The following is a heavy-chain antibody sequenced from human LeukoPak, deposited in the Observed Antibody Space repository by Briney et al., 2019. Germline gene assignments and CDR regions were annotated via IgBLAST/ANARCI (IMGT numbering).Heavy chain of an antibody. CDR1: EFTFSSYS. CDR2: ISSSSSTI. Sequence: GGSLRLSCAASEFTFSSYSMNWVRQAPGKGLEWVSYISSSSSTIYYADSVKGRLTITRDNVKNSLYLQMNSLRAEDTAVYYCARGVSYFDYWGQGTLVTVSS. J-gene: IGHJ4*02. D-gene: IGHD2/OR15-2a*01. CDR3: ARGVSYFDY. V-gene: IGHV3-48*04.